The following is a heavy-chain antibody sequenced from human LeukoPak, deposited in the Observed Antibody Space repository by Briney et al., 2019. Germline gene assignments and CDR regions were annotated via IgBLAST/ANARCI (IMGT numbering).Heavy chain of an antibody. CDR3: AKDNRIAVAGPLDY. J-gene: IGHJ4*02. V-gene: IGHV3-9*01. Sequence: SLRLSCAASGFTFSSYAMSWVRQAPGKGLEWVSGISWNSGSIGYADSVKGRFTISRDNAKNSLYLQMNSLRAEDTALYYCAKDNRIAVAGPLDYWGQGTLVTVSS. CDR1: GFTFSSYA. D-gene: IGHD6-19*01. CDR2: ISWNSGSI.